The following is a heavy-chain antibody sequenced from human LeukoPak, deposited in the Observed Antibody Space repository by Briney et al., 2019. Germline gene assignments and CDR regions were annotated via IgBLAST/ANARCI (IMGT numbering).Heavy chain of an antibody. J-gene: IGHJ4*02. V-gene: IGHV3-7*01. Sequence: PGGSLRLSCAASGFTFSSYWMTWVRQAPGKGLEWVANIKRDGSAKYYVDSVKGRFTNSRDNAKNSLYLQMNSLRAEDTAVYYCTTRNSIPDYWGQGTLVTVSS. CDR3: TTRNSIPDY. CDR2: IKRDGSAK. CDR1: GFTFSSYW. D-gene: IGHD1-14*01.